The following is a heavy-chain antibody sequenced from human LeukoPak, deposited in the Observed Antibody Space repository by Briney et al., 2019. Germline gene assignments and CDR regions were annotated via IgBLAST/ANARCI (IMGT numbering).Heavy chain of an antibody. Sequence: GGSLRLSCAASGFTFSSYAMRWVRQAPGKGLEWVSTISGSGGSTYYADSVKGRFTISRDNSKNTPYLQMNSLRAEDTAVYYCAKAPVLWFGTGSDWGQGTLVTVSS. J-gene: IGHJ4*02. V-gene: IGHV3-23*01. CDR2: ISGSGGST. D-gene: IGHD3-10*01. CDR3: AKAPVLWFGTGSD. CDR1: GFTFSSYA.